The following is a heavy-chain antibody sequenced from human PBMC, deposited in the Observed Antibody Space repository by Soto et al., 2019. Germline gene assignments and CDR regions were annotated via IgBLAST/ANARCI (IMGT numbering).Heavy chain of an antibody. V-gene: IGHV3-30*18. CDR3: AKELSLGYSLVYYYGMDV. J-gene: IGHJ6*02. D-gene: IGHD5-18*01. Sequence: GGSLRLSCAASGFTFSSYGMHWVRQAPGKGLEWVAVISYDGSNKYYADSVKGRFTISRDNSKNTLYLQMNSLRAEDTAVYYCAKELSLGYSLVYYYGMDVWGQGTTVTVSS. CDR2: ISYDGSNK. CDR1: GFTFSSYG.